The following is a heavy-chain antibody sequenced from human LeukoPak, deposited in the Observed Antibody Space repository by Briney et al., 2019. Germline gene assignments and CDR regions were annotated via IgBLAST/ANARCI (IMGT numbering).Heavy chain of an antibody. CDR3: FLRDDY. Sequence: NPLETLSLTCTVSGGSISSSSYYWGWIRQPPGKGLEWIGSIYYSGSTYYNPSLKSRVTISVDTSKNQFSLKLSSVTAADTAVYYCFLRDDYWGQGTLVTVSS. CDR2: IYYSGST. J-gene: IGHJ4*02. CDR1: GGSISSSSYY. V-gene: IGHV4-39*01. D-gene: IGHD5-24*01.